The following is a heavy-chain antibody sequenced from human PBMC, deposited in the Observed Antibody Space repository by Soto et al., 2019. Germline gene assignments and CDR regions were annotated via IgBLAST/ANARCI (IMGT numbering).Heavy chain of an antibody. CDR3: ARDIVVVPAHGKQNWFDP. CDR1: GFTFSSYS. CDR2: ISSSSSYI. D-gene: IGHD2-2*01. Sequence: GGSMRLSCAASGFTFSSYSMNWVRKTPGKGLEWVSSISSSSSYIYYADSVKGRFTISRDNAKNSLYLQMNSLRAEDTAVYYCARDIVVVPAHGKQNWFDPWAQGTLVTVSS. V-gene: IGHV3-21*01. J-gene: IGHJ5*02.